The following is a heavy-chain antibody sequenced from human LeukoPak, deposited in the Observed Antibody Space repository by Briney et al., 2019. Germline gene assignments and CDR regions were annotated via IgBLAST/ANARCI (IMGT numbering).Heavy chain of an antibody. CDR3: ARDLAAGEHFYFDL. CDR2: ISSSSSYI. D-gene: IGHD7-27*01. CDR1: GFTFSSYS. Sequence: GGSLRLSCAASGFTFSSYSMNWVRQAPGKGLEWVSSISSSSSYIYYADSVKGRFTVSRDNSKNTLYLQMNSLRAEDTAVYYCARDLAAGEHFYFDLWGRGALVTVSS. J-gene: IGHJ2*01. V-gene: IGHV3-21*01.